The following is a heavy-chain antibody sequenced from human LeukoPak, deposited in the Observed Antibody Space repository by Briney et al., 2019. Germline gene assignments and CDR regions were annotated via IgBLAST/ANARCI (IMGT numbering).Heavy chain of an antibody. D-gene: IGHD3-3*01. V-gene: IGHV3-7*01. CDR2: IKQDGSET. Sequence: PGGSLRLSCAASGFTLSNYWMSWVRQAPGKGLEWVANIKQDGSETYYVDSVRGRFTFSRDNAENSLYLQMNSLRAEDTAVYYCARATYYDFWSGYYHYWGQGTLVTVSS. CDR3: ARATYYDFWSGYYHY. CDR1: GFTLSNYW. J-gene: IGHJ4*02.